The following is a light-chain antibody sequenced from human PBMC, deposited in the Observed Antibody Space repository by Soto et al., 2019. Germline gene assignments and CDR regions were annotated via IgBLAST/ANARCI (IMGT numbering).Light chain of an antibody. J-gene: IGLJ1*01. Sequence: QSALTQPASVSGSPGQSISISCTGTSSDVGGYNYVSWYQQHPGKAPKLMIYDVSNRPSGVSNRFSGAKSGNTASLNISGLQAEDEADYSCSSYTSSSTLLYVFGTGTKLTVL. CDR1: SSDVGGYNY. CDR3: SSYTSSSTLLYV. CDR2: DVS. V-gene: IGLV2-14*01.